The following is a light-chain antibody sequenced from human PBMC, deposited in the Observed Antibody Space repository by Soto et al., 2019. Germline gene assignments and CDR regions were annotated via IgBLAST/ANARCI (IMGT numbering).Light chain of an antibody. V-gene: IGLV2-8*01. CDR3: SSYAGSKNVV. CDR2: EVS. Sequence: QSALTQPPSASGSPGQSVTITCTETRSDVGGYNYVSWYQQHPGKAPKLMIYEVSKRPSGVPDRFSGSKSGNTASLTVSGLQAEDEADYYCSSYAGSKNVVFGGGTKLTVL. J-gene: IGLJ2*01. CDR1: RSDVGGYNY.